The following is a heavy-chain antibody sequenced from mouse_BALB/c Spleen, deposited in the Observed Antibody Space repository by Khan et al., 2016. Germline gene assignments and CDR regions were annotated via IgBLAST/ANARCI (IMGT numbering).Heavy chain of an antibody. D-gene: IGHD3-1*01. CDR2: KSYSGST. V-gene: IGHV3-8*02. Sequence: EVELVESGPSLVKPSQTLSLTCSVTGDSITSGYWNWIRKFPGNKLEYMGNKSYSGSTYNNPHLKSRNPITRDTTKNQYYLQLKSVTTEYTATFYCASYVSSGSFFGYWGRGTAHTVSS. CDR3: ASYVSSGSFFGY. CDR1: GDSITSGY. J-gene: IGHJ2*01.